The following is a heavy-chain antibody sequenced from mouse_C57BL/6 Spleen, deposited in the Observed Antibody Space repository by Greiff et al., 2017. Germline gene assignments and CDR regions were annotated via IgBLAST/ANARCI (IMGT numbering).Heavy chain of an antibody. CDR2: INSDGGST. CDR1: EYEFPSHD. CDR3: ASEGLRGGFAY. V-gene: IGHV5-2*01. Sequence: EVKVVESGGGLVQPGESLKLSCESNEYEFPSHDMSWVRKTPEKRLELVAAINSDGGSTYYPDTMERRFIISRDNTKKTLYLQMSSLRSEDTALYYCASEGLRGGFAYWGQGTLVTVSA. D-gene: IGHD2-4*01. J-gene: IGHJ3*01.